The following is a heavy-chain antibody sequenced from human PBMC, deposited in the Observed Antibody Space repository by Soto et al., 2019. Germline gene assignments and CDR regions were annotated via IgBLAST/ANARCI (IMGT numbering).Heavy chain of an antibody. V-gene: IGHV4-59*01. CDR3: ARAHAPTLPFDY. CDR2: IFHSGNA. Sequence: SETLSLTCTVSGGSMRNVYWSWIRQPPGKRLEWIGVIFHSGNAKYNPSLKSRVTISIDTSKSQFFLSLDSVTAADTAVYFCARAHAPTLPFDYWGLGTLVTVSS. CDR1: GGSMRNVY. D-gene: IGHD2-15*01. J-gene: IGHJ4*01.